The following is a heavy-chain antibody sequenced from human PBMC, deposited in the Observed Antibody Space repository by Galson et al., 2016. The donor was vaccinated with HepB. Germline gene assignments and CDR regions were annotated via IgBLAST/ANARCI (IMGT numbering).Heavy chain of an antibody. CDR3: ARDLVEFCSGSSCQRGGMDV. CDR2: INNDGSSI. CDR1: GFTFSSYW. J-gene: IGHJ6*02. D-gene: IGHD2-15*01. Sequence: SLRLSCAASGFTFSSYWMHWVRQAPGKGLVSVSRINNDGSSINYVDSVKGRFTSTRDNAKNTLFLQMNSLSAEDTAVYYCARDLVEFCSGSSCQRGGMDVWGQGTTVNVSS. V-gene: IGHV3-74*01.